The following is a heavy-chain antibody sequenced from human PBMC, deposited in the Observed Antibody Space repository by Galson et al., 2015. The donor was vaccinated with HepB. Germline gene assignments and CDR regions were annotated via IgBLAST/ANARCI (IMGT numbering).Heavy chain of an antibody. Sequence: SLRLSCAASGFTVSSNYMSWVRQAPGKGLEWVSVIYSGGSTYYADSVKGRFTISRDNSKNTLYLQMNSLRAEDTAVYYCARVGLYYDILTGKNYYFDYWGQGTLVTVSS. CDR2: IYSGGST. CDR3: ARVGLYYDILTGKNYYFDY. D-gene: IGHD3-9*01. V-gene: IGHV3-53*01. J-gene: IGHJ4*02. CDR1: GFTVSSNY.